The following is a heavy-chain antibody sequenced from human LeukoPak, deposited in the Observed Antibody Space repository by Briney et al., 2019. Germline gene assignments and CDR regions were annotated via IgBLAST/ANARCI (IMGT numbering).Heavy chain of an antibody. Sequence: PGGSLRLSCAASGFTFSSYEMNWVRQAPGKGLEWVSYISSSGSTIYYADSVKGRFTISRDNAKNSLYLQMNSLRAEDTAVYYCARDLQYYDILTGYPFYYYYGMDVWGQGTTVTVSS. CDR3: ARDLQYYDILTGYPFYYYYGMDV. J-gene: IGHJ6*02. V-gene: IGHV3-48*03. D-gene: IGHD3-9*01. CDR1: GFTFSSYE. CDR2: ISSSGSTI.